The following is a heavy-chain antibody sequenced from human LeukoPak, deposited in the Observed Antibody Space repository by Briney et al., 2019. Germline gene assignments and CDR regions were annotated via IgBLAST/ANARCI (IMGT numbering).Heavy chain of an antibody. CDR3: ARASVLLSADY. Sequence: SETLSLTCTVSGGSINSYYWSWIRQPPGKGLEWIGYIYYSGSTNYNPSLKSRVTISVDTSKNQFSLNLSSVTAADTAVYYCARASVLLSADYWGQGTLVTVSS. J-gene: IGHJ4*02. CDR1: GGSINSYY. V-gene: IGHV4-59*01. CDR2: IYYSGST. D-gene: IGHD3-16*01.